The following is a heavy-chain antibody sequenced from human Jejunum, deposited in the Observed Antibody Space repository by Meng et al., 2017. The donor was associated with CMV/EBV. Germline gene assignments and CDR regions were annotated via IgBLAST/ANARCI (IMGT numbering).Heavy chain of an antibody. V-gene: IGHV4-34*01. CDR2: IHPSGSN. CDR3: SRGADAYKSGRS. D-gene: IGHD5-24*01. Sequence: QVDLQQVGAGLLKPSATLSLTCCVYGGSFSNYYWSWIRQSPGKGLEWIGEIHPSGSNYYNPCLNSRVTMSVDTSKNQFFLNLRSVTAADTAVYYCSRGADAYKSGRSWGQGTLVTVSS. CDR1: GGSFSNYY. J-gene: IGHJ5*02.